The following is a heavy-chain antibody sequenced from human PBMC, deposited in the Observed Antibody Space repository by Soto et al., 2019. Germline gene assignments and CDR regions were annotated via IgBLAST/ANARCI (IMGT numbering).Heavy chain of an antibody. CDR2: INPNSGGT. Sequence: QVQLVQSGAEVKKPGASVKVSFKASGYTFTGYYMHWVRQAPGQGPEWMGWINPNSGGTNYAQKLQGWVTMTRDTSISTAYRELRRLRADDTAVYYCARDLSEIRDIVVVPAAIRYYYYGMDVWGQGTTVTVSS. D-gene: IGHD2-2*02. J-gene: IGHJ6*02. V-gene: IGHV1-2*04. CDR3: ARDLSEIRDIVVVPAAIRYYYYGMDV. CDR1: GYTFTGYY.